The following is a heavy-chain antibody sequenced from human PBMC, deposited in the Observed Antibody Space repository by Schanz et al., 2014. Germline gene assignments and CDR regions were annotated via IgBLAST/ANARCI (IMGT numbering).Heavy chain of an antibody. J-gene: IGHJ4*02. Sequence: EVQLLESGGGLVEPGGSLRLSCAASGFSFISYAMGWVRQARGKGLEWVSAMNESQSTIYYADSVRGRFTISRDNAENTLFLQMNSLRVEDTAVYFCVSQTGSPNYWGQGTLVTVSS. V-gene: IGHV3-23*01. CDR3: VSQTGSPNY. D-gene: IGHD6-13*01. CDR1: GFSFISYA. CDR2: MNESQSTI.